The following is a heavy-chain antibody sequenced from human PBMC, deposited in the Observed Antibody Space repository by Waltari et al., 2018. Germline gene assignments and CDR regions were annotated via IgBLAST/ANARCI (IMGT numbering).Heavy chain of an antibody. V-gene: IGHV4-34*01. CDR1: GGSFSGYY. CDR2: INHSGST. D-gene: IGHD3-10*01. J-gene: IGHJ4*02. Sequence: QVQLQQWGAGLLKPSETLSLTCAVYGGSFSGYYWSWIRQPPGKGLEWFGEINHSGSTNYNPSLKSRVTRSVDTSKNQFSLKLSSVTAADTAVYYCARGRGCGEFPVDYWGQGTLVTVSS. CDR3: ARGRGCGEFPVDY.